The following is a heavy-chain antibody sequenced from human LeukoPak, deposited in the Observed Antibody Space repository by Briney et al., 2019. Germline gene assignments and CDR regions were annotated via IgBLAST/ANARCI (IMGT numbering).Heavy chain of an antibody. Sequence: SETLSLTCTVSGGSISSYYWSWIRQPPGKGLEWIGYMSNSGSTNSNPSLRSRVTISVDTSKNQFSLKLSSVTAADTAVYYCARQSHTSPHIAAAQNWFDPWGQGTLVTVSS. CDR3: ARQSHTSPHIAAAQNWFDP. J-gene: IGHJ5*02. V-gene: IGHV4-59*08. CDR1: GGSISSYY. D-gene: IGHD6-13*01. CDR2: MSNSGST.